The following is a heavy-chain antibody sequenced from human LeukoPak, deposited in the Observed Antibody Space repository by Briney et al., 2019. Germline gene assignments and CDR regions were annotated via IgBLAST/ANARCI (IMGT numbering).Heavy chain of an antibody. Sequence: GRSLRLSCTASGFNFGSDAMHWVRQAPGKGLEWVAFIWSDGSNDHYADSVKGRFTISRDNSKNTVCLQMNSLRVEDTAVYYCARDPSGSGRSLSDWGQGTPVIVSS. CDR1: GFNFGSDA. D-gene: IGHD6-19*01. CDR3: ARDPSGSGRSLSD. CDR2: IWSDGSND. V-gene: IGHV3-33*01. J-gene: IGHJ4*02.